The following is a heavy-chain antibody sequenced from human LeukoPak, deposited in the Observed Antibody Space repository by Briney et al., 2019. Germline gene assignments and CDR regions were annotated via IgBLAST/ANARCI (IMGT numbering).Heavy chain of an antibody. J-gene: IGHJ6*03. CDR1: GGTFSSYA. Sequence: SVKVSCTASGGTFSSYAISWVRQAPGQGLEWMGGIIPIFGTANYAQKFQGRVTITADKSTSTAYMELSSLRSEDTAVYYCARCIVGATKADYYYYMDVWGKGTTVTVSS. CDR2: IIPIFGTA. V-gene: IGHV1-69*06. D-gene: IGHD1-26*01. CDR3: ARCIVGATKADYYYYMDV.